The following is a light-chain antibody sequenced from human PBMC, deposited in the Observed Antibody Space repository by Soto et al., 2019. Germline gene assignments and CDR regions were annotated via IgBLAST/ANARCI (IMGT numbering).Light chain of an antibody. Sequence: QSALTQPASVSGSPGQSITISCTGTSSDVGGYNYVSWYQQYPGKVPKLIIYEVNNRPSGVSYRFSGSKSGNTVSLTISGLQAEDEADYYCSSYTGISTQVFGGGTQMTVL. CDR2: EVN. V-gene: IGLV2-14*01. CDR3: SSYTGISTQV. CDR1: SSDVGGYNY. J-gene: IGLJ3*02.